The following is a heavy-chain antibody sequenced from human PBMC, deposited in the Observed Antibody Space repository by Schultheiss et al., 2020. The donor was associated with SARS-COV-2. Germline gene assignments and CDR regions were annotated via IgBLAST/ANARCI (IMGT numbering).Heavy chain of an antibody. Sequence: SETLSLTCTVSGGSISSGGYYWSWIRQPPGKGLEWIGEINHSGSTNYNPSLKSRVTISVDKSKNQFSLKLSSVTAADTAVYYCAREGYDSSGFFDYWGQGTLVTVSS. CDR1: GGSISSGGYY. D-gene: IGHD3-22*01. CDR3: AREGYDSSGFFDY. V-gene: IGHV4-39*07. CDR2: INHSGST. J-gene: IGHJ4*02.